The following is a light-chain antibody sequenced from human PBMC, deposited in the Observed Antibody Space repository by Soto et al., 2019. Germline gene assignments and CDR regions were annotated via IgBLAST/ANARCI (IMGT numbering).Light chain of an antibody. Sequence: QPVLTQPPSASGTPGQRVTISCSGSSSNIGSNYVYWYQQLPGTAPKLLIYRNNQRPSGVPDRFSGSKSGTSASLAIGGLRSEDEADYYCAAWDDSLGYVFGTGTKLTVL. CDR3: AAWDDSLGYV. CDR1: SSNIGSNY. CDR2: RNN. J-gene: IGLJ1*01. V-gene: IGLV1-47*01.